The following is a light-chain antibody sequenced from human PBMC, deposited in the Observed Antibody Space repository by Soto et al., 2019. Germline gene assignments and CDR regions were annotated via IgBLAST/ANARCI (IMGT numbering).Light chain of an antibody. J-gene: IGLJ1*01. V-gene: IGLV2-11*01. Sequence: QSALTQPRSVSGSPXXXXXXXXTGTSXDVGTYDFVSWYQQHPGKAPRLMIFDVSERPSGVPDRFSGSKSGNTASLTISGLQAEDEADYYCCLYAVTFYVFGTGTKLTVL. CDR1: SXDVGTYDF. CDR2: DVS. CDR3: CLYAVTFYV.